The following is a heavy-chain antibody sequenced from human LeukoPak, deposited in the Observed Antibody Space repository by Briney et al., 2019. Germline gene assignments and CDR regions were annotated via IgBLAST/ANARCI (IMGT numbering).Heavy chain of an antibody. V-gene: IGHV1-24*01. D-gene: IGHD6-19*01. CDR2: FDPEDGET. J-gene: IGHJ5*02. CDR3: ARDMRAVAGTQNWFDP. CDR1: GYTLTELS. Sequence: ASVKVSCKVSGYTLTELSMHWVRQAPGKGLEWMGGFDPEDGETIYAQKFQGRVTMTEDTSTDTAYMELRSLRSDDTAVYYCARDMRAVAGTQNWFDPWGQGTLVTVSS.